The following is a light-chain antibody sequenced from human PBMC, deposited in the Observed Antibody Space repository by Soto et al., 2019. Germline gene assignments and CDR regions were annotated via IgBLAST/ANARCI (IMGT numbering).Light chain of an antibody. V-gene: IGLV1-40*01. CDR2: GNS. Sequence: QSVLTQPPSVSGAPGQRVTISCTGSSSNIGAGYDVHWYQQLPGTAPKLLIYGNSNRPSGVPDRFSGSKSGTSASLAITGLQGEDEADYYWQSYDSSLSVYVFGTGTKLTVL. J-gene: IGLJ1*01. CDR1: SSNIGAGYD. CDR3: QSYDSSLSVYV.